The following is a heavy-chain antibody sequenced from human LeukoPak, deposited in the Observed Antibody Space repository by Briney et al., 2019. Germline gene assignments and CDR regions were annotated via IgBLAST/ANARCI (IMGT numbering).Heavy chain of an antibody. CDR1: GFTFSSYG. CDR3: AKDAQRGFDYSNSLEN. D-gene: IGHD4-11*01. J-gene: IGHJ4*02. V-gene: IGHV3-33*06. CDR2: IWNDGSNQ. Sequence: GGSLRLSCAASGFTFSSYGMHWVRQAPGKGLEWVAVIWNDGSNQYYADSVKGRFTVSRDNSQNRLYLQMSSLRPEDTAVYYCAKDAQRGFDYSNSLENWGQGTLVTVSS.